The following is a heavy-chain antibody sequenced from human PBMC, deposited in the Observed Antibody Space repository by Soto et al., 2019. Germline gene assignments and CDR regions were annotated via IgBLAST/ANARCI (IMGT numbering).Heavy chain of an antibody. Sequence: AAVKVSCKASGYTFTSYGISWVRQAPGQGLEWMGWISAYNGNTNYAQKLQGRVTMTTDTSTSTAYMELRSLRSDDTAVYYCARVVSTDYYDSSGWCDYWGQGTLVTVSS. CDR3: ARVVSTDYYDSSGWCDY. CDR2: ISAYNGNT. D-gene: IGHD3-22*01. J-gene: IGHJ4*02. V-gene: IGHV1-18*01. CDR1: GYTFTSYG.